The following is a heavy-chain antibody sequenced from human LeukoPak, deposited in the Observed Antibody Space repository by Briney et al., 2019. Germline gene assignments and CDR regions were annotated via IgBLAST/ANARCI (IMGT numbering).Heavy chain of an antibody. J-gene: IGHJ4*02. Sequence: GGSLRLSCAASGFTFSSYSMNWVRQAPGKGLEWVTSISSSSSYIYYADSVKGRFTISRDNAKNSLYLQMNSLRAEDTAVYYCARDGYNFDVGDDYWGQGTLVTVSS. CDR2: ISSSSSYI. CDR3: ARDGYNFDVGDDY. V-gene: IGHV3-21*01. CDR1: GFTFSSYS. D-gene: IGHD5-24*01.